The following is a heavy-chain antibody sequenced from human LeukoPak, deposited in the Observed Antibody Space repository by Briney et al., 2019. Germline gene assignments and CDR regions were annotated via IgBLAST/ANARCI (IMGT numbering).Heavy chain of an antibody. CDR1: GFDFSDYG. CDR2: IRSDGSNE. D-gene: IGHD1-26*01. V-gene: IGHV3-30*02. J-gene: IGHJ4*02. Sequence: GGSLRLSCAASGFDFSDYGMHWVRQAPGKGLEWVAFIRSDGSNEYYADSVQGRFTTSRDNSKNTLYVQMNSLRAEDTAVYYCAKDRSGTHLTLFFDYWGQGTLVTVSS. CDR3: AKDRSGTHLTLFFDY.